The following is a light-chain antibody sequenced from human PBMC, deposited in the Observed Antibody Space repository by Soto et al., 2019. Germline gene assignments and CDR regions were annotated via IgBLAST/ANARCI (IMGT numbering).Light chain of an antibody. CDR1: QSVNNK. CDR3: QQYNNWPPIT. CDR2: GAS. J-gene: IGKJ4*01. V-gene: IGKV3-15*01. Sequence: EIVMTQSPATLSVSPGARATLSCGASQSVNNKVAWYQQKPGQAPRLIIYGASTRATDIPARFSGSGSGTEFTLTISSLQSEDFAVYFCQQYNNWPPITFGGGTKVDIK.